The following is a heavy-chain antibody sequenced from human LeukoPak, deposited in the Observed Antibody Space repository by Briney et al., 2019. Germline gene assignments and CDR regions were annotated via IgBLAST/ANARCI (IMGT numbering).Heavy chain of an antibody. D-gene: IGHD1-26*01. V-gene: IGHV3-23*01. J-gene: IGHJ4*02. Sequence: GESLRLSCAASGFTFSNYAMNWVRQAPGRGLEWVSAISGSGGSTYYADSVKGRFTISRDNSKNTLYLQMNSLRAEDTAVYYCAKDLAGSGSYSFDYWGQGTLVTVSS. CDR3: AKDLAGSGSYSFDY. CDR1: GFTFSNYA. CDR2: ISGSGGST.